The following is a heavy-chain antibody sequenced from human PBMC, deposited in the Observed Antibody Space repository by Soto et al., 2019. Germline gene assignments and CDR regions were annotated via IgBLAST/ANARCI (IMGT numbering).Heavy chain of an antibody. CDR2: IKQDGSEK. J-gene: IGHJ4*02. V-gene: IGHV3-7*01. CDR3: ARDRLAYCGGNCYAYFDY. D-gene: IGHD2-21*01. Sequence: EVQLVESGGGLVQPGGSLRLSCAASGFTFSSYWMTWVRQAPGKGLEWVANIKQDGSEKYYVDSVKGRFTISRDNAKNSLYLQMNSLGAEDTAVYYCARDRLAYCGGNCYAYFDYWGQGTLVTVSS. CDR1: GFTFSSYW.